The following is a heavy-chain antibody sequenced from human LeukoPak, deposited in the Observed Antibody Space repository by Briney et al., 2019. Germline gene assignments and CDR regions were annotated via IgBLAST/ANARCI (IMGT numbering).Heavy chain of an antibody. D-gene: IGHD1-26*01. CDR2: IRYDGSYK. J-gene: IGHJ3*02. CDR1: GFTFSSYG. V-gene: IGHV3-30*02. Sequence: GGSLRLSCAASGFTFSSYGIHWVRQAPGKGLEWVAFIRYDGSYKYYADSVKGRFTISRDNSKNTLYLQMNSLRAEDTAVYYCAKLKEQSGNYGDSLHRSRFPFDIWGQGTMVTVSS. CDR3: AKLKEQSGNYGDSLHRSRFPFDI.